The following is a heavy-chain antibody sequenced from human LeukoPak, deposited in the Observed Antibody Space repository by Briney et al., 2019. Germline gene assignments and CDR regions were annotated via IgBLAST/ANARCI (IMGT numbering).Heavy chain of an antibody. J-gene: IGHJ6*02. Sequence: SETLSLTCTVSGGSISSYYWSWIRQPPGKGLEWIGYIYYSGSTNYNPSLKSRVTISVDTSKNQFSLKLSSVTAADTAVYYCARIRSLFGVRGAMSFMDVWGQGTTVTVSS. CDR2: IYYSGST. CDR1: GGSISSYY. CDR3: ARIRSLFGVRGAMSFMDV. V-gene: IGHV4-59*01. D-gene: IGHD3-10*01.